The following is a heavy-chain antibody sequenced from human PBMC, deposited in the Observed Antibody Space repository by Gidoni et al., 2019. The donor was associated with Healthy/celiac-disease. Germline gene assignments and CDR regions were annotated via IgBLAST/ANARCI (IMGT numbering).Heavy chain of an antibody. CDR1: GFTFSSYG. CDR3: AKQQRYFDWLLSSLDP. D-gene: IGHD3-9*01. V-gene: IGHV3-30*18. CDR2: ISYDGSNK. Sequence: QVQLVESGGGVVQPGRSLNLSCAASGFTFSSYGMHWVRQAPGKGLEWVAVISYDGSNKYYADSVKGRFTISRDNSKNTLYLQMNSLRAEDTAVYYCAKQQRYFDWLLSSLDPWGQGTLVTVSS. J-gene: IGHJ5*02.